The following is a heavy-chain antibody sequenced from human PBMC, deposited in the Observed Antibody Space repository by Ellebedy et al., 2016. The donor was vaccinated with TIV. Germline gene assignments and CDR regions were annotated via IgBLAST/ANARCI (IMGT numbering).Heavy chain of an antibody. D-gene: IGHD5-18*01. J-gene: IGHJ4*02. Sequence: MPSETLSLTCAVSGGSVSSNNWWSGVRPPPGKGLEWMGDSFHDGLTVHNPSLKSRITISVDKTKNQLSLNRSAVTAADTAVYYCARVEWVQLGLKYWGQGILVTVSS. CDR2: SFHDGLT. CDR1: GGSVSSNNW. V-gene: IGHV4-4*02. CDR3: ARVEWVQLGLKY.